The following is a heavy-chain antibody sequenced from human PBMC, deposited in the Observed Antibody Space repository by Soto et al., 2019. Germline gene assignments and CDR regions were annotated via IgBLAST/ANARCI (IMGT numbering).Heavy chain of an antibody. Sequence: QITLKESGPTLVKSTQTLTLTCTFSGFSLSTSGVGVGWIRQPPGKALEGLALIYWNDDKRYSPSLKSRLTITKDTSKNQVVLTMTNMDPVDTVTYYCAHSGGGSSGWYDYYYSMDAWRQGTTVTVS. V-gene: IGHV2-5*01. J-gene: IGHJ6*02. D-gene: IGHD6-19*01. CDR1: GFSLSTSGVG. CDR3: AHSGGGSSGWYDYYYSMDA. CDR2: IYWNDDK.